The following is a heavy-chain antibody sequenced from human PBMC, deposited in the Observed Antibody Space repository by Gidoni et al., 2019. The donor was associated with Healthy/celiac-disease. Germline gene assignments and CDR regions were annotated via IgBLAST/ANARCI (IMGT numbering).Heavy chain of an antibody. CDR1: GGSFSGYY. J-gene: IGHJ6*02. V-gene: IGHV4-34*01. Sequence: QVQLQQRCAGLFKPSETLSPTCAFYGGSFSGYYWSWIRQPPGKGMEWIGEINHSGSTNYNPSRKSRVTISVDTSKNQFSLKLSSVTAADTAVYYCARGRNMLSGYYYYGMDVWGQGTTVTVSS. CDR3: ARGRNMLSGYYYYGMDV. CDR2: INHSGST. D-gene: IGHD3-16*01.